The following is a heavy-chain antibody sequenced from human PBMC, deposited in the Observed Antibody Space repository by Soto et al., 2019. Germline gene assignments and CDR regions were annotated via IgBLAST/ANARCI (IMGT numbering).Heavy chain of an antibody. V-gene: IGHV4-34*01. J-gene: IGHJ4*02. CDR2: INHSGST. Sequence: KPSETLSLTCAVYGGSFSGYYWSWIRQPPGKGLEWIGEINHSGSTNYNPSLKSRVTISVDTSKNQFSLKLSSVTAADTAVYYCARAHSSWLYYFDYWGQGTLVTVSS. CDR1: GGSFSGYY. CDR3: ARAHSSWLYYFDY. D-gene: IGHD6-13*01.